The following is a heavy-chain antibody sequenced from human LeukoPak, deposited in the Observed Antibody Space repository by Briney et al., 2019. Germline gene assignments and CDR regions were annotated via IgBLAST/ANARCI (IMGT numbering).Heavy chain of an antibody. CDR3: AGRYDYVWGSLDY. CDR1: GGTFSSYA. Sequence: ASVKVSCKASGGTFSSYAISWVRQAPGQGLEWMGGIIPIFDTANYAQKFQGRVTITTDESTSTAYMELSSLRSEDTAVYYCAGRYDYVWGSLDYWGQGTLVTVSS. V-gene: IGHV1-69*05. CDR2: IIPIFDTA. D-gene: IGHD3-16*01. J-gene: IGHJ4*02.